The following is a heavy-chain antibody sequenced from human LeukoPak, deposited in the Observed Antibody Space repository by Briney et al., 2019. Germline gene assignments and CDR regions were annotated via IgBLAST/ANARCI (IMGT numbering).Heavy chain of an antibody. CDR3: AREAVVPAATVYYYYYMDV. D-gene: IGHD2-2*01. CDR1: GYTFTSYG. J-gene: IGHJ6*03. V-gene: IGHV1-18*01. CDR2: ISAYNGNT. Sequence: ASVKVSCKASGYTFTSYGISWVRQAPAQGLEWMGWISAYNGNTNYAQKLQGRVTMTTDTSTSTAYMELRSLRSDDTAVYYCAREAVVPAATVYYYYYMDVWGKGTTVTVSS.